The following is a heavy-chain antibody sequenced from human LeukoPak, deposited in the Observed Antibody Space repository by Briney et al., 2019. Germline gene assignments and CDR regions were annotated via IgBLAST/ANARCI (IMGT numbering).Heavy chain of an antibody. D-gene: IGHD6-13*01. CDR2: ISYDGSNK. CDR3: AKSGRPGGIAAAGYFDY. V-gene: IGHV3-30*18. CDR1: GFTFSSYG. J-gene: IGHJ4*02. Sequence: GRSLRLSCAASGFTFSSYGMHWVRQAPGKGLEWVAVISYDGSNKYYADSVKGRFTISRDNSKNTLYLQMNSLRAEDTAVYYCAKSGRPGGIAAAGYFDYWGQGTLVTVSS.